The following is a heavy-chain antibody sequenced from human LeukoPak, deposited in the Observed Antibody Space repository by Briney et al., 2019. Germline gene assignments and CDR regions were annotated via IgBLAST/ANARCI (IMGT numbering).Heavy chain of an antibody. CDR2: IYYSGST. CDR1: GGSISSYY. D-gene: IGHD1-1*01. CDR3: ARTTYYYYMDV. J-gene: IGHJ6*03. V-gene: IGHV4-59*01. Sequence: SQTLSLTCTVSGGSISSYYWSWIRQPPGKGLEWIGYIYYSGSTNYNPSLKSRVTISVDTSKNQFSLKLSSVTAADTAVYYCARTTYYYYMDVWGKGTTVTVSS.